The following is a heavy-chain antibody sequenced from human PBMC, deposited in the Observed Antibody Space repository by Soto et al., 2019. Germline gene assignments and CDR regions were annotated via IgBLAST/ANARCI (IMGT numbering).Heavy chain of an antibody. V-gene: IGHV1-69*01. CDR1: GGTFSSYA. CDR3: ARPRFDRSGYGIIYYYYGMDV. D-gene: IGHD5-12*01. Sequence: QVQLVQSGAEVKKPGSSVKVSCKASGGTFSSYAISWVRQAPGQGLEWMGGIIPIFGTANYAQKFQGRVTITADESTSRAYMELSSLRSEDTAVYYCARPRFDRSGYGIIYYYYGMDVWGQGTTVTVSS. CDR2: IIPIFGTA. J-gene: IGHJ6*02.